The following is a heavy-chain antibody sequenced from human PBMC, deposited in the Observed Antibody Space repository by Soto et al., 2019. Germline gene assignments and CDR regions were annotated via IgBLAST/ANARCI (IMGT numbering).Heavy chain of an antibody. CDR2: IYYSGST. V-gene: IGHV4-61*01. D-gene: IGHD6-19*01. J-gene: IGHJ6*02. CDR3: ARDSSGYYYYGMDV. Sequence: QVQLQESGPGLVKPSETLSLTCTVSGGSVSSGSYYWSWIRQPPGKGLEWIGYIYYSGSTNYNPSLKSRVTISVDTSKSQFSLKLSSVTAADTAVYYCARDSSGYYYYGMDVWGQGTTVTVSS. CDR1: GGSVSSGSYY.